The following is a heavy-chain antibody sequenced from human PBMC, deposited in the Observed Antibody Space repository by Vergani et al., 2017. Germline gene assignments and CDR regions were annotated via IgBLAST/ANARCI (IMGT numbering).Heavy chain of an antibody. Sequence: VQLLESGGGLVQPGGSLRLSCAASGFTFSSYGMHWVRQAPGKGLEWVAVIWYDGSNKYYADSVKGRFTISRDNSKNTLYLQMNSLRAEDTAVYYCARGPYYYDSSGYFLDAFDIWGQGTMVTVSS. CDR2: IWYDGSNK. CDR3: ARGPYYYDSSGYFLDAFDI. V-gene: IGHV3-33*01. CDR1: GFTFSSYG. J-gene: IGHJ3*02. D-gene: IGHD3-22*01.